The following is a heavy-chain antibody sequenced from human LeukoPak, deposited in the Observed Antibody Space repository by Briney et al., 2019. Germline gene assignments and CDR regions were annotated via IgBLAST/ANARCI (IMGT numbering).Heavy chain of an antibody. CDR3: VRQFAS. CDR2: VSGSGSTV. V-gene: IGHV3-48*01. Sequence: GGSLRLSCAASGFTFSDHIMNWVRQLPGKRLEWVAYVSGSGSTVYYADSVKGRFTISRDNGKSSLYLQMNSLRVEDTALYYCVRQFASWGQGTLVTVSS. J-gene: IGHJ4*02. CDR1: GFTFSDHI.